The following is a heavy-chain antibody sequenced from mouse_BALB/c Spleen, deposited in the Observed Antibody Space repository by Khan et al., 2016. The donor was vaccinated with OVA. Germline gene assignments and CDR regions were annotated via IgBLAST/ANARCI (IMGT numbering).Heavy chain of an antibody. CDR3: ARHGYVAWVAY. V-gene: IGHV1S135*01. CDR1: GYSFTSYY. D-gene: IGHD2-2*01. J-gene: IGHJ3*01. Sequence: EVQLQQSGPELMKPGTSVKISCKASGYSFTSYYIHWVKQSHGRSLEWIGYIDPFNGDTTYNQKFKGKATLTVDKSSSTAYMHLSSLTSEDSAVYYCARHGYVAWVAYWGQGTLVTVSA. CDR2: IDPFNGDT.